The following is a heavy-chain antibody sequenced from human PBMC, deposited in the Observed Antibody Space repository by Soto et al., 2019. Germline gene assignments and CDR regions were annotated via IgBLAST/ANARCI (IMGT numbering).Heavy chain of an antibody. J-gene: IGHJ3*02. CDR3: ARNTRVRGVIITGDFDS. D-gene: IGHD3-10*01. CDR2: IIPIFGTA. Sequence: GASVKVSCKASGGTFSSYAISWVRQAPGQGLEWMGGIIPIFGTANYAQKFQGRVTITADKSTSTAYMELSSLRSEDTAVYYCARNTRVRGVIITGDFDSWGQGTMVPVSS. V-gene: IGHV1-69*06. CDR1: GGTFSSYA.